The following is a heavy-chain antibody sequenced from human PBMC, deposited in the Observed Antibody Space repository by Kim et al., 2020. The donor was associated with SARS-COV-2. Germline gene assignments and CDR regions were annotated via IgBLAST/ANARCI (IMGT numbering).Heavy chain of an antibody. J-gene: IGHJ4*02. D-gene: IGHD3-10*01. Sequence: SETLSLTCTVSGGSISSSSYYWGWIRQPPGKGLEWIGSIYYSGSTYYNPSLKSRVTISVDTSKNQFSLKLSSVTAADTAVYYCITMVRGVIMPGGYWGQGTLVTVSS. CDR1: GGSISSSSYY. V-gene: IGHV4-39*01. CDR2: IYYSGST. CDR3: ITMVRGVIMPGGY.